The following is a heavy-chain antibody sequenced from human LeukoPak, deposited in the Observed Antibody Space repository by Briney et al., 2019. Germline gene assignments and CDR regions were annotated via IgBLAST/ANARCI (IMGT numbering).Heavy chain of an antibody. D-gene: IGHD6-19*01. Sequence: PSETLSLTCAVYGGSFSGYYWSWIRQPPGKGLEWIGEINHSGSTNYNPSPKSRVTISVDTSKNQFSLKLSSVTAADTAVYYCATYSSGWLGAFDIWGQGTMVTVSS. V-gene: IGHV4-34*01. CDR2: INHSGST. J-gene: IGHJ3*02. CDR1: GGSFSGYY. CDR3: ATYSSGWLGAFDI.